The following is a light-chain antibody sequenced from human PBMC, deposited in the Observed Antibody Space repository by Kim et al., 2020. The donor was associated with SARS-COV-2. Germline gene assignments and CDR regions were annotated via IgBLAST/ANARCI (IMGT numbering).Light chain of an antibody. V-gene: IGLV1-44*01. Sequence: GQRVTISCSGSSSNVGSNTVNCYQQLPGTAPKLLIYSNDQRPSGVPDRFSGSTSGTSASLAISGLQSEDEADYYCAAWDASLNGWVFGGGTQLTVL. J-gene: IGLJ3*02. CDR1: SSNVGSNT. CDR3: AAWDASLNGWV. CDR2: SND.